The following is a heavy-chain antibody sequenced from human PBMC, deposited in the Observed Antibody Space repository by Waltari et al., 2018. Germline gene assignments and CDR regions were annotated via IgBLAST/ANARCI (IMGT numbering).Heavy chain of an antibody. J-gene: IGHJ4*02. Sequence: EVQLVQSGAEVKTPGESLKISCKGSGYSFTSYWIGWVRQMPGKGLEWMGIIYPGDSDTRYSPSFQGQVTISADKSITTAYLQWRSLKASDTAMYYCARRVGSAAYYFDYWGQGTLVTVSS. D-gene: IGHD6-25*01. CDR3: ARRVGSAAYYFDY. V-gene: IGHV5-51*01. CDR1: GYSFTSYW. CDR2: IYPGDSDT.